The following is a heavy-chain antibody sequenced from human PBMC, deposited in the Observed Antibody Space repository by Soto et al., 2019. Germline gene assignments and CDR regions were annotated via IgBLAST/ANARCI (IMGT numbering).Heavy chain of an antibody. Sequence: SETLSLTCTVSGGSISSYYWSWIRQPPGKGLEWIGYIYYSGSTDYNPSLKSRVTISVDTSKNQFSLKLSSVTAADTAVYYCARVGRSSSSLDYWGQGTLVTVSS. D-gene: IGHD6-6*01. CDR3: ARVGRSSSSLDY. J-gene: IGHJ4*02. V-gene: IGHV4-59*01. CDR2: IYYSGST. CDR1: GGSISSYY.